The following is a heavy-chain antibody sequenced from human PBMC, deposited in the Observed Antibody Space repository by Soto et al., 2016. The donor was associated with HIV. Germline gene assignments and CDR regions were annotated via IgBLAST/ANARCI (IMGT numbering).Heavy chain of an antibody. V-gene: IGHV1-2*02. CDR2: INPNSGDT. CDR1: GYTFTGYY. J-gene: IGHJ4*02. CDR3: ARGPNDSSGYYCY. D-gene: IGHD3-22*01. Sequence: QVQLVQSGAEVKKPGASVKVSCKASGYTFTGYYMHWVRQAPGQGLEWMGWINPNSGDTDYAQKFQGRVTMTRDTSISTAYMELSSLRSEDTAVYYCARGPNDSSGYYCYWGQGTLVTVSS.